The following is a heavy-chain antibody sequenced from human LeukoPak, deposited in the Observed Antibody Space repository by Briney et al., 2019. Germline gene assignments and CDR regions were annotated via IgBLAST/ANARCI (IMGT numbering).Heavy chain of an antibody. Sequence: PSETLSLTCTVSGDSITRNTYYWVWVRQPPGKRLEWSGSINYSGRTFYSSSLKSRATISVDTFRNQFSLKVTSVTAADTAVYSCARLSTSDTDGNYFDFWGQGTLVTVSS. CDR2: INYSGRT. CDR3: ARLSTSDTDGNYFDF. CDR1: GDSITRNTYY. D-gene: IGHD1-1*01. J-gene: IGHJ4*02. V-gene: IGHV4-39*01.